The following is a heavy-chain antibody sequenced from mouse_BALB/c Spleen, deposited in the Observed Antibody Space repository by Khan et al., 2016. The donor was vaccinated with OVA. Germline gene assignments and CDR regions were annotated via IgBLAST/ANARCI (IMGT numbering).Heavy chain of an antibody. V-gene: IGHV9-1*02. Sequence: QIQLVQSGPELKKLGETVKISCKASGYTFTNYGMNWVKQAPGKGLKWMGWINTYTGEPTYADDFKGRFAFSLETSASTAYLQISNLKDEDMATFFCARTYYSYDRYFDVWGAGTTVTVSS. CDR2: INTYTGEP. D-gene: IGHD2-14*01. CDR3: ARTYYSYDRYFDV. CDR1: GYTFTNYG. J-gene: IGHJ1*01.